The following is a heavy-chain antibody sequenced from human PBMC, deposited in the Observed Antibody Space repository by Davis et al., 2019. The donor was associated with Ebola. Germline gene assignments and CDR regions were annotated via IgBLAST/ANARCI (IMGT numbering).Heavy chain of an antibody. CDR2: IYYSGST. CDR1: GGSISSSSYY. CDR3: ARRVGHTVEGYGMDV. Sequence: PSETLSLTCTVPGGSISSSSYYWGWIRQPPGKGLEWIGSIYYSGSTYYNPSLKSRVTISVDTSKNQFSLKLSSVTAADTAVYYCARRVGHTVEGYGMDVWGKGTTVTVSS. D-gene: IGHD3/OR15-3a*01. J-gene: IGHJ6*04. V-gene: IGHV4-39*01.